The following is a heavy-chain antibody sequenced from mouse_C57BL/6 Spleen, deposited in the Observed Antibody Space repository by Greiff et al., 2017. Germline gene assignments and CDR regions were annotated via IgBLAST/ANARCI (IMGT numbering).Heavy chain of an antibody. CDR1: GYTFTSYG. J-gene: IGHJ3*01. CDR3: ATYGEKAY. Sequence: VQLQQSGAELARPGASVKLSCKASGYTFTSYGISWVKQRTGQGLEWIGEIYPRSGNTYYNEKFKGKATLTADKSSSTAYMELRSLTSEDSAVYFCATYGEKAYWGQGTLVTVAA. D-gene: IGHD2-13*01. CDR2: IYPRSGNT. V-gene: IGHV1-81*01.